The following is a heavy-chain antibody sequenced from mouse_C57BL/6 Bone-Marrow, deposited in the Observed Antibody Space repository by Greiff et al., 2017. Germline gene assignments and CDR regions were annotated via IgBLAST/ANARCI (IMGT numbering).Heavy chain of an antibody. Sequence: VQLQQSGPELVKPGASVKLSCKASGYTFTSYDINWVKQRPGQGLEWIGWIYPRDGSTKYNEKFKGKATLTVDKPSSTAYMQLSSLTSEDSAVYYCASGIYYGNYGYFDYWGQGTTLTVSS. CDR3: ASGIYYGNYGYFDY. V-gene: IGHV1-85*01. D-gene: IGHD2-1*01. J-gene: IGHJ2*01. CDR2: IYPRDGST. CDR1: GYTFTSYD.